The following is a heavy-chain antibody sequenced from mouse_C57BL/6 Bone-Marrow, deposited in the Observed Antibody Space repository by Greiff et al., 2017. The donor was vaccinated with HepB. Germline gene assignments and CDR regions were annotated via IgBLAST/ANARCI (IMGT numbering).Heavy chain of an antibody. Sequence: EVNVVESGGDLVKPGGSLKLSCAASGFTFSSYGMSWVRQTPDKRLEWVATISSGGSYTYYPDSVKGRFTISRDNAKNILYLQMSSLKSEYTAMYYCARRAYYSNRYWYFDVWGTGTTVTVAS. V-gene: IGHV5-6*02. CDR3: ARRAYYSNRYWYFDV. D-gene: IGHD2-5*01. CDR1: GFTFSSYG. CDR2: ISSGGSYT. J-gene: IGHJ1*03.